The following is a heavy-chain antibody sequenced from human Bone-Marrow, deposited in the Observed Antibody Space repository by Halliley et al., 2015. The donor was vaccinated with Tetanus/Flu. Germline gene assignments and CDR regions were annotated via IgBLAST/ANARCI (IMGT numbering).Heavy chain of an antibody. D-gene: IGHD5-12*01. CDR2: IDYSGST. Sequence: KGLEWIGLIDYSGSTNSTPPLKSRVTISLDTSKNQFPLRLNSATAADTAVYYCVTGAGWLPDYWGRGSLVTVSS. J-gene: IGHJ4*02. V-gene: IGHV4-59*01. CDR3: VTGAGWLPDY.